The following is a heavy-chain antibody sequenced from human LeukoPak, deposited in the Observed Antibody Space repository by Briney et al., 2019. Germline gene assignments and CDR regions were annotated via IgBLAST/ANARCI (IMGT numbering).Heavy chain of an antibody. D-gene: IGHD5-12*01. CDR3: AKDLVTYSGYEEYYFDY. Sequence: PGGSLRLSCAASGFTVSSNHVSWVRQAPGKGLEWVSGISGSGGSTYYADSVKGRFTISRDNSKNTLYLQMNSLRAEDTAVYYCAKDLVTYSGYEEYYFDYWGQGTLVTVSS. CDR2: ISGSGGST. J-gene: IGHJ4*02. CDR1: GFTVSSNH. V-gene: IGHV3-23*01.